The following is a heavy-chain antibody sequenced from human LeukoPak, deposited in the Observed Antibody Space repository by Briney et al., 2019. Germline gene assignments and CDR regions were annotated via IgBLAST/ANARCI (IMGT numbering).Heavy chain of an antibody. Sequence: GGSLRLSCVASGLTFSDSYMSRIRQAPGKGPEWITYISGSGTTIYHADSVKGRFTISRDNAKNSVYLQMNSLREEDTAVYYCARPTDSSVDYWGQGALVTVSS. CDR2: ISGSGTTI. J-gene: IGHJ4*02. V-gene: IGHV3-11*01. D-gene: IGHD5-18*01. CDR3: ARPTDSSVDY. CDR1: GLTFSDSY.